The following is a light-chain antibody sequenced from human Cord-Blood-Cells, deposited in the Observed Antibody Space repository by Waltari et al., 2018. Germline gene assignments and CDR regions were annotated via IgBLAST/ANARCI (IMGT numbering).Light chain of an antibody. CDR1: SSDVGSYNL. Sequence: QSALTQPASVSGSPGQSITISCTGTSSDVGSYNLVSWYQQHPGKAPKLMIYEGSKRPSVVSNRFAGSKSVNTASLTISGLQAEDEAEYYCCSYAGSSTWVFGGGTKLTVL. V-gene: IGLV2-23*01. CDR2: EGS. CDR3: CSYAGSSTWV. J-gene: IGLJ3*02.